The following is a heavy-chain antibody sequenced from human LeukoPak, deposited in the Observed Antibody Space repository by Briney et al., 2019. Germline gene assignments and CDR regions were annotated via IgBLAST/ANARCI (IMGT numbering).Heavy chain of an antibody. CDR3: ARDPDYGDNSGYFDY. D-gene: IGHD4-23*01. CDR1: GFTFSNYR. J-gene: IGHJ4*02. V-gene: IGHV3-21*01. Sequence: PGGSLRLPCAASGFTFSNYRMNWVRQAPGKGLEWVSSISSSSNYVYYADSVQGRFTISRDNAKNSLYLQMNSLRAEDTAVYYCARDPDYGDNSGYFDYWGQGTLVTVSS. CDR2: ISSSSNYV.